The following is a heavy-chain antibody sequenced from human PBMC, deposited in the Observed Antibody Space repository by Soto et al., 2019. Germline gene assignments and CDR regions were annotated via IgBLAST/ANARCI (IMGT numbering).Heavy chain of an antibody. V-gene: IGHV4-34*01. CDR2: INHSGST. CDR3: ARWGGAAAGPF. D-gene: IGHD6-13*01. CDR1: GGYCRDYC. J-gene: IGHJ4*02. Sequence: PLELQCVRCGVDGGYCRDYCGSWIRQPPGKGLEWIGEINHSGSTNYHPSLKSRVTISVDTSKNQFSLKLSSVTAADTVVYYCARWGGAAAGPFWGQGTPVTVSS.